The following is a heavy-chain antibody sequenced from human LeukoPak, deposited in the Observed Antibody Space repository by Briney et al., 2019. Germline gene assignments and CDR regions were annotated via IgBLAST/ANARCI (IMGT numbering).Heavy chain of an antibody. Sequence: GGSLRLSCAASGFTFSSYEMNWVRQAPGKGLEWVSYISSSSSYTNYADSVKGRFTISRDNAKNSLYLQMNSLRAEDTAVYYCARATTTVVTPGAFDIWGQGTMVTVSS. V-gene: IGHV3-21*05. D-gene: IGHD4-23*01. CDR2: ISSSSSYT. CDR1: GFTFSSYE. CDR3: ARATTTVVTPGAFDI. J-gene: IGHJ3*02.